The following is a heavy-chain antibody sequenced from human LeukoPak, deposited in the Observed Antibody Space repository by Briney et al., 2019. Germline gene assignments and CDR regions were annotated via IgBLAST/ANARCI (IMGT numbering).Heavy chain of an antibody. CDR3: ARDPLLDAFDI. CDR2: IYYSGST. Sequence: SETLSLTCTVSGGSITRISDYWDWIRQPPGKGLEWIGSIYYSGSTYYNPSLKSRVTISVDTSKNQFSLKLSSVTAADTAVYYCARDPLLDAFDIWGQGTMVTVSS. J-gene: IGHJ3*02. V-gene: IGHV4-39*07. D-gene: IGHD1-26*01. CDR1: GGSITRISDY.